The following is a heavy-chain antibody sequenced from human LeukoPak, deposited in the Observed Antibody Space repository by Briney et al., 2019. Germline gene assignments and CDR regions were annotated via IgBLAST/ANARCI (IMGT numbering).Heavy chain of an antibody. CDR3: ARSPYNWNYHFDY. CDR1: GFTFSSYW. J-gene: IGHJ4*02. Sequence: GGSLRLSCAASGFTFSSYWMTWVRQAPGKGLEWVANIKEGGSEKYYVDSVKGRFTISRDNAKNSLYLQMNSLRAEDTAVYYCARSPYNWNYHFDYWGQGTLVTVSS. CDR2: IKEGGSEK. V-gene: IGHV3-7*01. D-gene: IGHD1-7*01.